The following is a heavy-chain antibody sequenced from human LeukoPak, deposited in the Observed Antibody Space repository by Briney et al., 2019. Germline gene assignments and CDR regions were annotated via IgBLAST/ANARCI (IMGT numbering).Heavy chain of an antibody. CDR3: ARDMVRGQNWFDP. D-gene: IGHD3-10*01. Sequence: PSETLSLTCTVSGGSISSSSYYWGWLRQPPGKGLEWIGEINHSGSTNYNPSLKSRVTISVDTSKNQFSLKLSSVTAADTAVYYCARDMVRGQNWFDPWGQGTLVTVSS. V-gene: IGHV4-39*07. CDR2: INHSGST. J-gene: IGHJ5*02. CDR1: GGSISSSSYY.